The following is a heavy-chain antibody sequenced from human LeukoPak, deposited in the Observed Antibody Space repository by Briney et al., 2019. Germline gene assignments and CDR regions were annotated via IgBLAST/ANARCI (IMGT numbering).Heavy chain of an antibody. V-gene: IGHV4-39*01. CDR3: ARVLRGGTYYFDY. Sequence: PSETLSLTCTVSGGSISSSSYYWGWIRQPPGKGLEWIGNIFYSGTTYYNPSLISRVTISVDTSKNQFSLKMRPVTAADTAVYYCARVLRGGTYYFDYWGQGTLVTVSS. CDR1: GGSISSSSYY. CDR2: IFYSGTT. D-gene: IGHD2-15*01. J-gene: IGHJ4*02.